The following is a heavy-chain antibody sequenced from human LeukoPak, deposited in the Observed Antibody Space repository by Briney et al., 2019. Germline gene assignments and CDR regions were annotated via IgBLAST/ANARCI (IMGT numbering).Heavy chain of an antibody. CDR3: ARESEYATATVDY. Sequence: PGWSLRLSCAASGFTFSSYAMHWVRQAPGKGLEYVSAISSNGGSTYYANSVKGRFTISRDNSKNTLYLQMGSLRAEDMAVYYCARESEYATATVDYWGQGTLVTVSS. CDR1: GFTFSSYA. CDR2: ISSNGGST. V-gene: IGHV3-64*01. J-gene: IGHJ4*02. D-gene: IGHD4-17*01.